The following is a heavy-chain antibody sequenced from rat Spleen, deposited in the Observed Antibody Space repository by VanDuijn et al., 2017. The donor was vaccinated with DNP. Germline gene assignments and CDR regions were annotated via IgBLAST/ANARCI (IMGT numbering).Heavy chain of an antibody. CDR2: ISTGGGNT. D-gene: IGHD1-11*01. CDR3: TTDFERGY. Sequence: EVQLVESGGVLVQPGRSLKLSCAASGFSFSDYNMAWVRQAPTKGLEWVASISTGGGNTYYRDSVKGRFTISRDNAKSTLYLQMDSLRSEETATFYCTTDFERGYWGQGVMVTVSS. V-gene: IGHV5-27*01. J-gene: IGHJ2*01. CDR1: GFSFSDYN.